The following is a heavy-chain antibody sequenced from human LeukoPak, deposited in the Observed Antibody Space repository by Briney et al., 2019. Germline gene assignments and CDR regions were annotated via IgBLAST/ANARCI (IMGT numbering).Heavy chain of an antibody. CDR2: ISGSGDST. D-gene: IGHD2-15*01. Sequence: GGSLRLSCAASGFTFSSYAMSWVRQAPGKGLEWVSAISGSGDSTYYADSVKGRFTISRDNSKNSLYLQMNSLRAEDTALYYCAKGTLLGYCSGGSCYFDYWGQGTLVTVSS. J-gene: IGHJ4*02. V-gene: IGHV3-23*01. CDR1: GFTFSSYA. CDR3: AKGTLLGYCSGGSCYFDY.